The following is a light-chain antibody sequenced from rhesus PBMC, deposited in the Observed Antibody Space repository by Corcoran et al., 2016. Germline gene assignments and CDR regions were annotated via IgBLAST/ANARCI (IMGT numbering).Light chain of an antibody. J-gene: IGKJ3*01. V-gene: IGKV7-13*01. CDR2: QAS. CDR3: LQSKNSPFT. CDR1: ESVSVFKINL. Sequence: DIVLTQSPASLAVSPGQRATITCRASESVSVFKINLIHWYQQKPGQPPKLLFSQASNKDTGVPARFIGSGSGTDCTLTINPVEADDAADYYCLQSKNSPFTFGPGTKLDIK.